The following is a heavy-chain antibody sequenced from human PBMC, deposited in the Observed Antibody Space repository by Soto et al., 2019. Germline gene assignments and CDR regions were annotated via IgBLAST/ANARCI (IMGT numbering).Heavy chain of an antibody. D-gene: IGHD3-10*02. J-gene: IGHJ6*02. V-gene: IGHV1-18*04. CDR1: GYTFSSYG. CDR2: TSPYNGNT. Sequence: ASVKVSCKASGYTFSSYGISWVRQAPGQGLEWMGWTSPYNGNTNYAQKLQGRVTMTTDTSTSTAYMELRSLRSDDTAVYYCAREGDCSGSSTKYYYFGMDVWGHGTTVTVSS. CDR3: AREGDCSGSSTKYYYFGMDV.